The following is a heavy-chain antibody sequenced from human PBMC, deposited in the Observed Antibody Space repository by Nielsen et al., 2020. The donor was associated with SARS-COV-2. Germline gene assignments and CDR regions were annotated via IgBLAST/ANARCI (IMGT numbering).Heavy chain of an antibody. V-gene: IGHV3-11*03. J-gene: IGHJ4*02. CDR2: ISSSSSYT. CDR3: TTRTFYLDY. CDR1: GFTFSDYY. D-gene: IGHD1-1*01. Sequence: GESLKISCAASGFTFSDYYMSWIRQAPGKGLEWVSHISSSSSYTNYADSVKGRFTISRDNAKNSLYLQMNSLRAEDTALYYCTTRTFYLDYWGQGTLVTVSS.